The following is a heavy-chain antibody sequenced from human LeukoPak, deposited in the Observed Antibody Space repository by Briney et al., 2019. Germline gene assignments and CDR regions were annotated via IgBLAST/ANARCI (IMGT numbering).Heavy chain of an antibody. CDR1: GGSISSYY. D-gene: IGHD5-24*01. V-gene: IGHV4-59*01. CDR2: IYYSGST. CDR3: ARDLRDGYNPYNWFDP. J-gene: IGHJ5*02. Sequence: PSETLSLTCTVSGGSISSYYWSWIRQPPGKGLEWIGYIYYSGSTNYNPSLKSRLTISVDTSKNQFSLKLSSVTAADTAVYYCARDLRDGYNPYNWFDPWGQGTLVTVSS.